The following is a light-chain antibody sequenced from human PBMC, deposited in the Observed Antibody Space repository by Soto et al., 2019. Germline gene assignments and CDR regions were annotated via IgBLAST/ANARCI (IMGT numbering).Light chain of an antibody. CDR1: QSISSK. J-gene: IGKJ1*01. CDR2: AAS. CDR3: QHYNDWRWT. V-gene: IGKV3-15*01. Sequence: EIVMTQSPATLSVSPGEGATLSCRASQSISSKLAWYQQKPGQAPSLLIYAASTRATGVPARFSGSGSGTEFTLTISSLQSEDLAVYYCQHYNDWRWTFGQGTKVEIK.